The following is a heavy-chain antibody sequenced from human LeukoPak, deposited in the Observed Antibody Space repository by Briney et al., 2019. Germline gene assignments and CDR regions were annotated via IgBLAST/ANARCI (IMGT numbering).Heavy chain of an antibody. CDR1: GYSISSGYY. CDR2: IYHSGST. CDR3: ARGAWEYYFDC. J-gene: IGHJ4*02. Sequence: SETLSLTCTVSGYSISSGYYWGWIRQPPGKGLEWIGSIYHSGSTYYNPSLKSRVTISLDKSKNHFSLRLNSVTAADTAMYYCARGAWEYYFDCWGLGTLVTVSS. V-gene: IGHV4-38-2*02. D-gene: IGHD1-26*01.